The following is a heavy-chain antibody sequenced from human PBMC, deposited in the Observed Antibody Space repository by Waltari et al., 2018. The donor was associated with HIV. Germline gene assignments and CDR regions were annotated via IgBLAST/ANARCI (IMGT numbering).Heavy chain of an antibody. CDR3: ASVRPGYYGMDV. CDR2: IYYSGST. V-gene: IGHV4-39*01. CDR1: GGSISSSSYY. D-gene: IGHD2-8*01. Sequence: QLQLQESGPGLVKPSETLSLTCTVSGGSISSSSYYWGWIRQPPGKGLEWIGSIYYSGSTYYNPSLKSRVTISVDTSKNQFSLKLSSVTAADTAVYYCASVRPGYYGMDVWGQGTTVTVSS. J-gene: IGHJ6*02.